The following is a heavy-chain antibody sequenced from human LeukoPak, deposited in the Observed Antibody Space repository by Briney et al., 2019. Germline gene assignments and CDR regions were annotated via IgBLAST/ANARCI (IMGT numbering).Heavy chain of an antibody. J-gene: IGHJ5*02. V-gene: IGHV4-59*01. CDR3: ARALYDFWSGPPAGNWFDP. CDR2: IYYSGST. Sequence: PSETLSLTCTVSGGSISSYYWSWIRQPPGKGLEWLGYIYYSGSTNYNPSLKSRVTISVDTSKNQFSLKLSSVTAADTAVYYCARALYDFWSGPPAGNWFDPWGQGTLVTVSS. D-gene: IGHD3-3*01. CDR1: GGSISSYY.